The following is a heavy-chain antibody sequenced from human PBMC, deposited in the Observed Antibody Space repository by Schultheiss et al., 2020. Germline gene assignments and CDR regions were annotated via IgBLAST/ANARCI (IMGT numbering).Heavy chain of an antibody. CDR3: ARDRSGSYSPMDYYYYGMDV. Sequence: GGSLRLSCTPSGLAYSTSWMSWVRQAPGKGLEWVSSISSSSSYIYYADSVKGRFTISRDNAKNTLYLQMNSLRAEDTAVYYCARDRSGSYSPMDYYYYGMDVWGQGTTVTVS. CDR1: GLAYSTSW. J-gene: IGHJ6*02. V-gene: IGHV3-21*01. D-gene: IGHD1-26*01. CDR2: ISSSSSYI.